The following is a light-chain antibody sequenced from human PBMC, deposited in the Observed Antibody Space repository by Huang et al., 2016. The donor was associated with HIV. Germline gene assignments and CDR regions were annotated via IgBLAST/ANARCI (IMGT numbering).Light chain of an antibody. Sequence: DIVMTQSPLSLPVTPGEPASISCRSSQSLLHSNGYNYLDWYLQKPGQSPQLLICLVSNRASGVPDRFSGSGSGTDFTLKITRVEAEDVGIYYCMQALQTPRTFGQGTKVEI. V-gene: IGKV2-28*01. CDR3: MQALQTPRT. J-gene: IGKJ1*01. CDR1: QSLLHSNGYNY. CDR2: LVS.